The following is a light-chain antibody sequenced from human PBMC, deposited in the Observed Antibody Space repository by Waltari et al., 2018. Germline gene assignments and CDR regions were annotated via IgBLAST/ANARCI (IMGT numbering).Light chain of an antibody. CDR1: SNDIGGYDY. J-gene: IGLJ1*01. V-gene: IGLV2-14*03. CDR2: GVS. CDR3: GSYRGVNAVI. Sequence: QSALTQPASVSGSPGQSITISCTGTSNDIGGYDYVSWYQQHPGKAPKLMIYGVSGGPSVVSYRFSGSKSGNTASLTICGRQAENEADYYSGSYRGVNAVIFGTGTKVTVL.